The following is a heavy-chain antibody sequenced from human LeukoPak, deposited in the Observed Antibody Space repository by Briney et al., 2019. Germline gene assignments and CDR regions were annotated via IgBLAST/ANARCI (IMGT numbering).Heavy chain of an antibody. V-gene: IGHV4-34*01. CDR2: INHSGST. J-gene: IGHJ5*02. CDR1: GGSFSGYY. CDR3: ARGPVAVFGVVITKYNWFDP. Sequence: PSETLPLTCAVYGGSFSGYYWSWIRQPPGKGLEWIGEINHSGSTNYNPSLKSRVTISVDTSKNQFSLKLSSVTAADTAVYYCARGPVAVFGVVITKYNWFDPWGQGTLVTVSS. D-gene: IGHD3-3*01.